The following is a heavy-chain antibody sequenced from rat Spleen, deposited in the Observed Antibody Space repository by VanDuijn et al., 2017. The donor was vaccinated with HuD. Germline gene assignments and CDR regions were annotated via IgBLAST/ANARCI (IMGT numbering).Heavy chain of an antibody. Sequence: EVQLQESGPGLVKPSQSLSLTCSVTGYSITSSYRWNWIRKFPGNKLEWMGYINSAGTTNYNPSLKGRISITRDTSKNQFFLQLNSVNNEDTATYYCARYAIRGFDYWGQGVMVTVSS. D-gene: IGHD4-3*01. J-gene: IGHJ2*01. CDR1: GYSITSSYR. CDR3: ARYAIRGFDY. CDR2: INSAGTT. V-gene: IGHV3-3*01.